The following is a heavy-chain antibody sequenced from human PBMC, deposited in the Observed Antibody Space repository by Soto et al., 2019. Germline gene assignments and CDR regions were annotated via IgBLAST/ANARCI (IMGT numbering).Heavy chain of an antibody. J-gene: IGHJ4*02. CDR3: ASGFVEAGMAFDY. CDR2: VHASGST. Sequence: QVQLQESGPGLVKPSQTLSLTCSVSGESINNGAYFWSWIRQHPGKGLEWIGYVHASGSTYYNPSLRGRVDMSIDTSKKQFYLYLKSVTAADTAVFFCASGFVEAGMAFDYWGPGALVTVSS. D-gene: IGHD3-3*01. CDR1: GESINNGAYF. V-gene: IGHV4-31*03.